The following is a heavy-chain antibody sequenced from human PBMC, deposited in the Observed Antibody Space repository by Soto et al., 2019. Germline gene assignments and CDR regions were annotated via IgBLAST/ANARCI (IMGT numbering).Heavy chain of an antibody. CDR1: GFTFSSCE. CDR3: ASYYYDSSGYGNWFDP. D-gene: IGHD3-22*01. Sequence: PGGSLRLSCAASGFTFSSCEMNWVRQAPGKGLEWVSYISSSGSTIYYADSVKGRFTISRDNAKNSLYLQMNSLRAEDTAVYYCASYYYDSSGYGNWFDPWGQGTLVTVSS. CDR2: ISSSGSTI. V-gene: IGHV3-48*03. J-gene: IGHJ5*02.